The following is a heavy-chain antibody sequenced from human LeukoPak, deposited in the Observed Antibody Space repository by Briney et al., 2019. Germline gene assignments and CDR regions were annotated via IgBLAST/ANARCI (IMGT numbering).Heavy chain of an antibody. CDR2: INPNSGST. CDR1: GYTFTSYY. D-gene: IGHD2-2*02. Sequence: GASVKVSCKASGYTFTSYYMHWVRQPPGEGLEWMGIINPNSGSTSYAQKFQGRVTMTRDMSTSTVYMELSSLRSEDTAVYYCARVAAEVVGVPGDIGFGWLRRDYYYMDVWGKGATVIVSS. V-gene: IGHV1-46*01. CDR3: ARVAAEVVGVPGDIGFGWLRRDYYYMDV. J-gene: IGHJ6*03.